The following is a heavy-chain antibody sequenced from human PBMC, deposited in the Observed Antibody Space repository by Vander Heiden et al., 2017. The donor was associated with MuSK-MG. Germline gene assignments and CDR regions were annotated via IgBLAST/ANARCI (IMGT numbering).Heavy chain of an antibody. J-gene: IGHJ5*02. CDR1: GFTFSSYA. Sequence: VQLVESGGGVVQPGRSLRLSCAASGFTFSSYAMHWVRQAPGKGLEWVAVISYDGSNKYYADSVKGRFTISRDNSKNTLYLQMNSLRAEDTAVYYCASMNSRSWYGSGWFDPWGQGTRGNVAS. CDR2: ISYDGSNK. V-gene: IGHV3-30-3*01. D-gene: IGHD6-13*01. CDR3: ASMNSRSWYGSGWFDP.